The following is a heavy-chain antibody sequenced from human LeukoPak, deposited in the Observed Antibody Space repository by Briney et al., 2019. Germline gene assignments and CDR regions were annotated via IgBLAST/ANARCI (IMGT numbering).Heavy chain of an antibody. J-gene: IGHJ4*02. D-gene: IGHD2-2*01. V-gene: IGHV3-33*01. CDR3: ARDRRYCSSTSCRTVADSSGARIFDY. CDR1: GFTFSSYG. CDR2: IWYDGSNK. Sequence: GGSLRLSCAASGFTFSSYGMHWVRQAPGKGLEWVAVIWYDGSNKYYAESVKGGFTISRDNSKNTLYLQMNSLRAEDTAVYYCARDRRYCSSTSCRTVADSSGARIFDYWGQGTLVTVSS.